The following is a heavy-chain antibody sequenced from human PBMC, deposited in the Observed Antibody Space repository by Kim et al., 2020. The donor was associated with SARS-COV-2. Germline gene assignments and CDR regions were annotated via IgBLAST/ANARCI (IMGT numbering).Heavy chain of an antibody. V-gene: IGHV7-4-1*02. Sequence: AQGFTGRFVFSLDTSVSTAYLQISSLKAEDTAVYYCARVGDSSGWDWFDPWGQGTLVTVSS. D-gene: IGHD3-22*01. CDR3: ARVGDSSGWDWFDP. J-gene: IGHJ5*02.